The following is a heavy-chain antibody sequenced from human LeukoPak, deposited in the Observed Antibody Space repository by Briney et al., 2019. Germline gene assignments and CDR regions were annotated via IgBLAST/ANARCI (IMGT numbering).Heavy chain of an antibody. CDR3: ATNLVVEYWITYMDV. D-gene: IGHD1-1*01. CDR1: GYTLTNSD. CDR2: IIPVYGTT. Sequence: SVKVSCKASGYTLTNSDINWVRQAPGQGLEWMGGIIPVYGTTNYAQKFQGRVTITTDESTSTVYMELSSLRSEDTAIYYCATNLVVEYWITYMDVWGKGTTVTVSS. V-gene: IGHV1-69*05. J-gene: IGHJ6*04.